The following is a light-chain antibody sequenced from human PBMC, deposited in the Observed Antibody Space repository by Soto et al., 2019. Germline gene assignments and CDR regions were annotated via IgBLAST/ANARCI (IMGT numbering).Light chain of an antibody. J-gene: IGLJ2*01. CDR2: EVS. Sequence: QSALTQPPSASGSPGQSVTISCTGTNTDIGGHKYVSWYQHHPGKAPKLLIYEVSERPSGVPDRFSGSKSANAASLTVSGLQADDEAMYYCSSYTSSSTVVFGGGTQLTVL. CDR3: SSYTSSSTVV. V-gene: IGLV2-8*01. CDR1: NTDIGGHKY.